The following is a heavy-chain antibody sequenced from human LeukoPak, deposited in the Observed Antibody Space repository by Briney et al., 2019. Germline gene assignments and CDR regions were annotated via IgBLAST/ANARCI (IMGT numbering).Heavy chain of an antibody. CDR3: AKDQRFYCSSSTSCYLDY. Sequence: GGSLRLSCAASRFTFSSYGMHWVRQAPGKGLEWVAVISYDGSNKYYADSVKGRFTISRDNSKNTLYLQMNSLRAEDTAVYYCAKDQRFYCSSSTSCYLDYWGQGTLVTVSS. CDR2: ISYDGSNK. J-gene: IGHJ4*02. V-gene: IGHV3-30*18. CDR1: RFTFSSYG. D-gene: IGHD2-2*01.